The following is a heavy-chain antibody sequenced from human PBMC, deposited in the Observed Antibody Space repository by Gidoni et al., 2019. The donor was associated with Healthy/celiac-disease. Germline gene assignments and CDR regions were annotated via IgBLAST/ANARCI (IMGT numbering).Heavy chain of an antibody. CDR3: ARLSLRHGGNQGVYFDY. V-gene: IGHV3-48*02. Sequence: EVQLVESGGGLVQPGGSLRLSCAASGFPFVSYSMNWVRRAPGKGLEWVSYISSSSSTIYYADSVKGRFTISRDNAKNSLYLQMNSLRDEDTAVYYCARLSLRHGGNQGVYFDYWGQGTLVTVSS. J-gene: IGHJ4*02. CDR2: ISSSSSTI. D-gene: IGHD2-15*01. CDR1: GFPFVSYS.